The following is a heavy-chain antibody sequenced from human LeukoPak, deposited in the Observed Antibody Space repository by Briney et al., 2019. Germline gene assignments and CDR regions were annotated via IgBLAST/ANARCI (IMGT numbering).Heavy chain of an antibody. CDR3: ARIRYGSGSYYPDY. Sequence: SETLSLTCTVSGGSISSYYWSWIRQPAGKGLEWIGRIYTSGSTNYNPSLKSRVTMSVDTSKNQFSLKLNSVTAADTAVYYCARIRYGSGSYYPDYWGQGTLVTVSS. J-gene: IGHJ4*02. D-gene: IGHD3-10*01. CDR2: IYTSGST. V-gene: IGHV4-4*07. CDR1: GGSISSYY.